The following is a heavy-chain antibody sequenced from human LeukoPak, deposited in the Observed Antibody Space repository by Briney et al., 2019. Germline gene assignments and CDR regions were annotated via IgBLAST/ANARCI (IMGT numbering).Heavy chain of an antibody. V-gene: IGHV6-1*01. D-gene: IGHD3-10*01. CDR2: TYYRSKWYN. Sequence: SQTLSLTCAISGDSVSSNSAAWNWVRQSPSRGLEWLGRTYYRSKWYNDYAVSVKSRITINPDTSKNQFSLQLNSVTPEDTAVYYCARAVTVRGVIKDRQFNWFDSWGQGTLVTVSS. CDR1: GDSVSSNSAA. CDR3: ARAVTVRGVIKDRQFNWFDS. J-gene: IGHJ5*01.